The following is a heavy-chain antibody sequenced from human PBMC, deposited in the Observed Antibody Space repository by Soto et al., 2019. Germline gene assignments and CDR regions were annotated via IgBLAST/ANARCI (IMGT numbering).Heavy chain of an antibody. J-gene: IGHJ4*02. CDR2: ISGDGVHT. CDR1: GFTFSRYW. V-gene: IGHV3-74*01. Sequence: VQLAESGGGLIQPGGSLRLSCATSGFTFSRYWIHWVRQAPGEGLVWVSRISGDGVHTDYAESVKGRFTVSRDIAKSTGYLQMNNLRAEDTAIYYCARLGFVGEGDFWGQGILVTVSS. CDR3: ARLGFVGEGDF. D-gene: IGHD3-16*01.